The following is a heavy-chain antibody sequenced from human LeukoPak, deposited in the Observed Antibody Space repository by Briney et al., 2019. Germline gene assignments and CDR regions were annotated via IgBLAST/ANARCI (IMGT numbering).Heavy chain of an antibody. CDR1: GFTFSSYA. CDR3: ARDRVGDSSGE. J-gene: IGHJ4*02. D-gene: IGHD3-22*01. Sequence: GGSLRLSCAASGFTFSSYAMSWVRQAPGKGLEWVSAISGSGGSTYYADSVKGRFTISRDNSKNTLYLQMNSLRAEDTAVYYCARDRVGDSSGEWGQGTLVTVSS. CDR2: ISGSGGST. V-gene: IGHV3-23*01.